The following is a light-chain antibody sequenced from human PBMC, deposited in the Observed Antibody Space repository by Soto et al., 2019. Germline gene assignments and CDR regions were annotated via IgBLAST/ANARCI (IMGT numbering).Light chain of an antibody. Sequence: DLQMTQSPSSLSASVGGTVTITCRASQRIGTYLNWYQQKPGKVPELLIHAAASLQSGVQSRFSGNGSGTDFTLTISRLQPEDFATFYCQQSFGTPYTFGQGTKLEI. CDR1: QRIGTY. J-gene: IGKJ2*01. CDR3: QQSFGTPYT. CDR2: AAA. V-gene: IGKV1-39*01.